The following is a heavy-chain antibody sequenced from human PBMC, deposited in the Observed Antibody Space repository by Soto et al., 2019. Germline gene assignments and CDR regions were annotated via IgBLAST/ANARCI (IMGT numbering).Heavy chain of an antibody. Sequence: PGGSLRLSCAPSGLTVSDNYMGWVRQAPGKGLEWVSAISGSGGNTYYADSVKGRFTISRDNSKNTLYLQMNSLRAEDTAMYYCAKDSLVRGVIVPIWGQGTLVTVSS. D-gene: IGHD3-10*01. V-gene: IGHV3-23*01. CDR3: AKDSLVRGVIVPI. CDR2: ISGSGGNT. CDR1: GLTVSDNY. J-gene: IGHJ4*02.